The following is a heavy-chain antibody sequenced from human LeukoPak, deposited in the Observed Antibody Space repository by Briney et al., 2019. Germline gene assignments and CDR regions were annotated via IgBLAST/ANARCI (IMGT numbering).Heavy chain of an antibody. CDR2: ISSSSSYI. V-gene: IGHV3-21*01. CDR1: GFTFSSYS. J-gene: IGHJ4*02. Sequence: GGSLRLSCAASGFTFSSYSMNWVRQAPGKGLEWVSSISSSSSYIYYADSVKGRFTISRDNAKNSLYLQMNSLRAEDTAVYYCASGASVYCSGGSCYPDYWGQGTLVTVSS. D-gene: IGHD2-15*01. CDR3: ASGASVYCSGGSCYPDY.